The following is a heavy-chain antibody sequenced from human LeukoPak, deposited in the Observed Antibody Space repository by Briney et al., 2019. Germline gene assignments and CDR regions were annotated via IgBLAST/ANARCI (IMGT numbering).Heavy chain of an antibody. V-gene: IGHV1-69*01. D-gene: IGHD2-15*01. CDR3: ARSSRYCSGGSCYSSVDY. CDR2: IIPIFGTA. CDR1: GGTFSSYA. J-gene: IGHJ4*02. Sequence: SVKVSCKASGGTFSSYAISWVRQAPGQGLEWMGGIIPIFGTANYAQKFQGRVTITADESTSTAYMELSSLRSEDTAVYYCARSSRYCSGGSCYSSVDYWGQGTLVTVSS.